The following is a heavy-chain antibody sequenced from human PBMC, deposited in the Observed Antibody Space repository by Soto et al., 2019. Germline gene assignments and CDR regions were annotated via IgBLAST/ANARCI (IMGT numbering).Heavy chain of an antibody. D-gene: IGHD3-9*01. CDR1: GGSFSGYY. Sequence: SETLSLTCAVYGGSFSGYYWSWIRQPPGKGLEWIGEINHSGSTNYNPSLKSRVTISVDTSKNQFSLKLSSVTAADTAVYYCARAQKHYDILTGYSFWFDPWGQGTLVTVPQ. J-gene: IGHJ5*02. V-gene: IGHV4-34*01. CDR2: INHSGST. CDR3: ARAQKHYDILTGYSFWFDP.